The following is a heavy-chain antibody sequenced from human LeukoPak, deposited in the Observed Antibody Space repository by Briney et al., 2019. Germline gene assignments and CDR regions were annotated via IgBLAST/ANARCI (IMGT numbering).Heavy chain of an antibody. Sequence: SETLSLTCAVYGGSFCGYYWSWIRRPPGKGLEWIGEINHSGSTNYNPSLKSRVTISVDTSKNQFSLKLSSVTAADTAVYYCARAPGDYVRGYYYYYYMDVWGKGTTVTVSS. J-gene: IGHJ6*03. CDR1: GGSFCGYY. CDR3: ARAPGDYVRGYYYYYYMDV. D-gene: IGHD3-16*01. V-gene: IGHV4-34*01. CDR2: INHSGST.